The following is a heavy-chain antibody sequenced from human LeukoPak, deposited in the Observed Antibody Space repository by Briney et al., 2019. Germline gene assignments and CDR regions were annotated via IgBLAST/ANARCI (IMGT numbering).Heavy chain of an antibody. CDR1: GYTFTSYG. CDR2: ISAYNGNT. CDR3: ARRSNYYDSSGYYRWFDP. V-gene: IGHV1-18*01. J-gene: IGHJ5*02. Sequence: ASVKVSCKASGYTFTSYGISWVRQAPGQGLEWMGWISAYNGNTNYAQKLQGRVTMTTDTSTSIAYMELRSLRSDDTAVYYCARRSNYYDSSGYYRWFDPWGQGTLVTVSS. D-gene: IGHD3-22*01.